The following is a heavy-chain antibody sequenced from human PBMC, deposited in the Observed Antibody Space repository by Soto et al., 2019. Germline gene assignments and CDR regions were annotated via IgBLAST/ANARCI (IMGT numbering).Heavy chain of an antibody. CDR1: GFTFTSYA. J-gene: IGHJ6*02. D-gene: IGHD2-2*01. V-gene: IGHV1-3*01. CDR3: ARTDCSSTSCYNYYYYGMDV. CDR2: INGGSGNT. Sequence: ASVKVSCKSSGFTFTSYAIHWLRQAPGQRPQWMGWINGGSGNTKYSQKFQGRVTITRDTSATTAYMELSSLRSEDSAVFYCARTDCSSTSCYNYYYYGMDVWGQGTTVTVSS.